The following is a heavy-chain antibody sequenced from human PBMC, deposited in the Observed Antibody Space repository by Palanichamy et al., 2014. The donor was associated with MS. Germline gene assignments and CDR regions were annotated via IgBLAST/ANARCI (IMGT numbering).Heavy chain of an antibody. Sequence: QVQLVESGGGVVQPGRSLRLSCEASGFTFSNYGMHWIARLQGKGLEWVAVIWYDGSNKWYADSVKGRFTISRDNSKNTLSLQMNSLRVEDTAVYYCATYDGSGSYFGWGQGTLVTVSS. D-gene: IGHD3-10*01. CDR1: GFTFSNYG. J-gene: IGHJ4*02. CDR3: ATYDGSGSYFG. CDR2: IWYDGSNK. V-gene: IGHV3-33*01.